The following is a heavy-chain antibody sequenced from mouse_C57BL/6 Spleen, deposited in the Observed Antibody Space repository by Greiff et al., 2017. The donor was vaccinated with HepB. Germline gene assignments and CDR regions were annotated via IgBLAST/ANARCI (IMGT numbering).Heavy chain of an antibody. CDR2: IDPENGDT. Sequence: EVQLQQSGAELVRPGASVKLSCTASGFNIKDDYMHWVKQRPEQGLEWIGWIDPENGDTEYASKFQGKATITADTSSNTAYLQLSSLTSEDTAVYYCTTDYDYDVPFAYWGQGTLVTVSA. V-gene: IGHV14-4*01. J-gene: IGHJ3*01. CDR1: GFNIKDDY. CDR3: TTDYDYDVPFAY. D-gene: IGHD2-4*01.